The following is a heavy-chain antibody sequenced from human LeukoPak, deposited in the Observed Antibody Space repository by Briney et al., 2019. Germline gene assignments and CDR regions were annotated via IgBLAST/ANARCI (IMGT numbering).Heavy chain of an antibody. V-gene: IGHV3-30-3*01. J-gene: IGHJ4*02. CDR2: MSYDGSNK. CDR1: GFTFSSYA. D-gene: IGHD3-22*01. Sequence: GGSLRLSCAASGFTFSSYAMHWVRQAPGKGLEWVAVMSYDGSNKYYADSVKGRFTISRDNSKNTLYLQMNSLRAEDTAVYYCARPRRYDSSGFDYWGQGTLVTVSS. CDR3: ARPRRYDSSGFDY.